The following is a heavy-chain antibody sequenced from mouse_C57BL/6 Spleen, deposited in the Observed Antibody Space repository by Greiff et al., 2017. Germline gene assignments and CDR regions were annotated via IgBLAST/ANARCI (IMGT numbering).Heavy chain of an antibody. CDR3: ARDDYVWFAY. V-gene: IGHV1-4*01. Sequence: VQLQQSGAELARPGASVKMSCKASGYTFTSYTMHWVKQRPGQGLEWIGYINPSSGYTKYNQKFKDKATLTADKSSSTAYMQLSSLTSADSAVYYCARDDYVWFAYWGQGTLVTVSA. J-gene: IGHJ3*01. CDR2: INPSSGYT. D-gene: IGHD2-4*01. CDR1: GYTFTSYT.